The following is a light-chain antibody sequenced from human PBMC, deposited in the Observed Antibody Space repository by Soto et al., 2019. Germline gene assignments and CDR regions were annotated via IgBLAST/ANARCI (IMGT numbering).Light chain of an antibody. CDR1: QGISDY. V-gene: IGKV1-8*01. J-gene: IGKJ1*01. CDR2: DAS. CDR3: QQYYTYWHM. Sequence: AIRMTQSPSSFSASTGDRVTITGRASQGISDYLAWYQQKPGKAPKLLIYDASNLESGVPSTVSGSGPGTEFTLTISSLQPDDCATYYCQQYYTYWHMFGQGTKVDIK.